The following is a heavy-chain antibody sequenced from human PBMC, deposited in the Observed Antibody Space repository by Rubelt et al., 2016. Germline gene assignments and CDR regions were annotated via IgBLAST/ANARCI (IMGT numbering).Heavy chain of an antibody. CDR3: VGRATSRSYGVEI. CDR2: IYYSGST. Sequence: QLQLQESGPGLVKPSETLSLTCTVSGASISTSYYYWGWIRQPPGLGLEWIGSIYYSGSTYYNPSLKSRVTMSVDTSNSQFSLRLNSVSAADTAVYYCVGRATSRSYGVEIWGQGTLVTVSS. CDR1: GASISTSYYY. J-gene: IGHJ3*02. D-gene: IGHD6-6*01. V-gene: IGHV4-39*01.